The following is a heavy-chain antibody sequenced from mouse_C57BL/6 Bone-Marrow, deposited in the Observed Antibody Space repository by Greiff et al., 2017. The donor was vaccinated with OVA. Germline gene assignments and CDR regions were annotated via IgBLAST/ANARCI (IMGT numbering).Heavy chain of an antibody. CDR2: ISSGGRYT. Sequence: DVKLVESGGDLVKPGGSLKLSCAASGFTFSSYGMSWVRQTPDKRLEWVATISSGGRYTYYPERVKGRFTISRDNAKITLYLQMSSLKSEDTAMYCYARNYCLAWFAYWGQGTLVTVSA. CDR1: GFTFSSYG. V-gene: IGHV5-6*02. D-gene: IGHD1-1*01. CDR3: ARNYCLAWFAY. J-gene: IGHJ3*01.